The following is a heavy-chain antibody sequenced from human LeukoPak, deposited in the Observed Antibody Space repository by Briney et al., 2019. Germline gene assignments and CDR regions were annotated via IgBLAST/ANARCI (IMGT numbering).Heavy chain of an antibody. D-gene: IGHD6-6*01. J-gene: IGHJ1*01. CDR1: GFTFSNYW. CDR2: ISGSGGST. Sequence: PGGSLRLSCVVSGFTFSNYWMSWVRQAPGKGLEWVSAISGSGGSTYYADSVKGRFTISRDNSKNTLYLQMNSLRAEDTAVYYCAKSPEMRIAARQYFQHWGQGTLVTVSS. CDR3: AKSPEMRIAARQYFQH. V-gene: IGHV3-23*01.